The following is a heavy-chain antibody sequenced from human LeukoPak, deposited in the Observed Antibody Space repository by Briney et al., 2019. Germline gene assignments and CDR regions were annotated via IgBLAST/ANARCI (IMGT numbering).Heavy chain of an antibody. CDR3: ARDQGKWEILVTRLDY. J-gene: IGHJ4*02. Sequence: PGGSLRLSCAASGFTFSSYSMNWVRQAPGKGLEWVSSISSSSSYIYYADSVKGRFTISRDNAKNSLYLQMNSLRAEDTAVYYCARDQGKWEILVTRLDYWGQGTLVTVSS. D-gene: IGHD1-26*01. CDR2: ISSSSSYI. CDR1: GFTFSSYS. V-gene: IGHV3-21*01.